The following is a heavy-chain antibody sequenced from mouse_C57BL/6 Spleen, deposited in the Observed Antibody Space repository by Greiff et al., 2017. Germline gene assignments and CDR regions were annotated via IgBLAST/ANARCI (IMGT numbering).Heavy chain of an antibody. J-gene: IGHJ3*01. CDR3: STGTGAWFAY. V-gene: IGHV1-7*01. Sequence: QVHVKQSGAELAKPGASVKLSCKASGYTFTSYWMHWVKQRPGQGLEWIGYINPSSGYTKYNQKFKDKATLTADKSSSTAYMQLSSLTYEDSAVYYCSTGTGAWFAYWGQGTLVTVSA. CDR1: GYTFTSYW. D-gene: IGHD4-1*01. CDR2: INPSSGYT.